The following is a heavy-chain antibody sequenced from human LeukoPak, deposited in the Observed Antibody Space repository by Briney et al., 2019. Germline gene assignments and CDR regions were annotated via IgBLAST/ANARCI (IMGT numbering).Heavy chain of an antibody. V-gene: IGHV1-69*10. CDR2: IIPILGIA. CDR3: ARAWDGGPFGGLAANPFDY. Sequence: GASVKVSCKASGYTFTSYDINWVRQAPGQGLEWMGGIIPILGIANYAQKFQGRVTITADKSTSTAYMELSSLRSEDTAVYYCARAWDGGPFGGLAANPFDYWGQGTLVTVSS. D-gene: IGHD2-15*01. J-gene: IGHJ4*02. CDR1: GYTFTSYD.